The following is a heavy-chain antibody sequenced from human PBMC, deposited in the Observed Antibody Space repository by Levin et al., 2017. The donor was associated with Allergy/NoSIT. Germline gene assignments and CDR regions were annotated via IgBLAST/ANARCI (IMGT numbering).Heavy chain of an antibody. J-gene: IGHJ5*02. CDR3: AKARGAAAAPSWFDP. Sequence: SLKISCAASGFTFDDYAMHWVRQAPGKGLEWVSGISWNSGSIGYADSVKGRFTISRDNAKNSLYLQMNSLRAEDTALYYCAKARGAAAAPSWFDPWGQGTLVTVSS. V-gene: IGHV3-9*01. CDR1: GFTFDDYA. CDR2: ISWNSGSI. D-gene: IGHD6-13*01.